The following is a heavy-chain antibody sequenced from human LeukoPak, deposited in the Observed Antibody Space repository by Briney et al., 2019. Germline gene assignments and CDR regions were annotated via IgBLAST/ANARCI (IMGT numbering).Heavy chain of an antibody. CDR2: IYYSGST. CDR3: ARDSGRYSPSQRTCPTLDY. J-gene: IGHJ4*02. D-gene: IGHD5-18*01. CDR1: GGSISSSSYY. Sequence: SETLSLTCTVSGGSISSSSYYWGWIRQPPGKGLEWIGSIYYSGSTYYNPSLKSRVTISVDTSKNQFSLKLSSVTAADTAAYYCARDSGRYSPSQRTCPTLDYWGQGTLVTVSS. V-gene: IGHV4-39*07.